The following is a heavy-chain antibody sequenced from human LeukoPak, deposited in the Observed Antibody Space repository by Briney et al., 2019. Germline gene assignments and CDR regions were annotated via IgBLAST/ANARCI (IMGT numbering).Heavy chain of an antibody. CDR3: ARDNSGSNDY. D-gene: IGHD1-26*01. CDR1: GFTFSSFW. J-gene: IGHJ4*02. CDR2: IKQDGSEK. Sequence: PGGSLRLSCAASGFTFSSFWMSWVRQAPGKGLEWVADIKQDGSEKYYVDSVKGRFTISRDNAKNSLYLQMNNLRAEDTAVYYCARDNSGSNDYWGQGTLVTVSS. V-gene: IGHV3-7*01.